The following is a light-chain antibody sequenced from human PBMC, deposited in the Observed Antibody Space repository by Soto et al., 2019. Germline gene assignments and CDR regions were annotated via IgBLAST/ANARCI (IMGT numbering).Light chain of an antibody. CDR3: SSYVGSNNLYV. CDR2: EVS. CDR1: SSDVGGYNY. V-gene: IGLV2-8*01. J-gene: IGLJ1*01. Sequence: HSVLTQPPSASGSPGQSVTISCTGTSSDVGGYNYVSWYQQHPGKAPKLIIYEVSKRPSGVPDRFSGSKSGNTASLTVSGLQAEDEADYYCSSYVGSNNLYVFGTGTKLTVL.